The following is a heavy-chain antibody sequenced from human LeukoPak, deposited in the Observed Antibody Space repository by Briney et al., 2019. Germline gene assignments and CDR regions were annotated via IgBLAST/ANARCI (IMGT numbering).Heavy chain of an antibody. CDR3: ARDGIYSSGWLRLFDY. D-gene: IGHD6-19*01. J-gene: IGHJ4*02. Sequence: ASVKVSCKASGYTFTGYYMHWVRQAPGQGLEWMGWINPNSGGTNYAQKFQGRVTMTRDTSISTAYMELSSLRSDDTAVYYCARDGIYSSGWLRLFDYWGQGTLVTVSS. CDR2: INPNSGGT. CDR1: GYTFTGYY. V-gene: IGHV1-2*02.